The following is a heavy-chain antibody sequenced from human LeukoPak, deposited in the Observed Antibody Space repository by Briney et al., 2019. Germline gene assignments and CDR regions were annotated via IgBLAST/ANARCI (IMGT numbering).Heavy chain of an antibody. Sequence: SQPLSLTCAISGDTVYNKNAAWNWIRQSPPRGLEWLGRTYYRSKWYNDYAVSVKGRIDINPDTSKNQFSLRLNPVTPEDTAVYFCAREGVGATMANWGQGTLVTVSS. CDR2: TYYRSKWYN. CDR3: AREGVGATMAN. D-gene: IGHD1-26*01. CDR1: GDTVYNKNAA. V-gene: IGHV6-1*01. J-gene: IGHJ4*02.